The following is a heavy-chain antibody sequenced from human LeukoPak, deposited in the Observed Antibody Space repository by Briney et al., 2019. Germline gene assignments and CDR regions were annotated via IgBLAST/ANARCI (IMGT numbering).Heavy chain of an antibody. J-gene: IGHJ5*02. V-gene: IGHV3-53*01. D-gene: IGHD3-10*01. CDR1: GFTVSSNY. CDR2: IYSGGST. CDR3: ARDNYYGSGSLGGGFDP. Sequence: SGGSLRLSCAASGFTVSSNYMSWVRQAPGKGLEWVSVIYSGGSTYYADSVKGRFTISRDNSKNTLYLQMNSLRAEDTAVYYCARDNYYGSGSLGGGFDPGGQGILVTVSS.